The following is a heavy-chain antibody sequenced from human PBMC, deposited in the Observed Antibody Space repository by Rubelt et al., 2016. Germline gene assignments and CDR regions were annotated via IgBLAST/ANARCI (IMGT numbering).Heavy chain of an antibody. V-gene: IGHV1-3*01. D-gene: IGHD2-15*01. CDR3: ARGDIVVVVAACNPLDY. CDR2: INAGNGNT. Sequence: QVQLVQSGAEVKKPGASVKVSCEASGYTFTSYAMHWVRQAPGQRLEWVGWINAGNGNTKYSQKFQGRVTITRDTSASTAYMELSSLRSEDTAVYYCARGDIVVVVAACNPLDYWGQGTLVTVSS. CDR1: GYTFTSYA. J-gene: IGHJ4*02.